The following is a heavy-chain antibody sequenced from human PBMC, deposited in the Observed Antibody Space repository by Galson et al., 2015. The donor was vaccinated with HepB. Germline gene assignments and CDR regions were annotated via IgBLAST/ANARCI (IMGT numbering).Heavy chain of an antibody. CDR3: ARSGSSTSCYTGICAWFGYGVDP. CDR1: GYTFTSYD. CDR2: MNPNSGNT. D-gene: IGHD2-2*02. V-gene: IGHV1-8*01. Sequence: SVKVSCKASGYTFTSYDINWVRQATGQGLEWMGWMNPNSGNTGYAQKFQGRVTMTRNTSISTAYMELSSLRSEDTAVYYCARSGSSTSCYTGICAWFGYGVDPWGQGTLVTASS. J-gene: IGHJ5*02.